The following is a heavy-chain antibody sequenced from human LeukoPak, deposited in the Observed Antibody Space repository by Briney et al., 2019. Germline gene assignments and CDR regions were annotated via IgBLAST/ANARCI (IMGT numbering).Heavy chain of an antibody. D-gene: IGHD5-18*01. CDR3: VLPYSYGYFDY. J-gene: IGHJ4*02. CDR2: IKQDGSEK. CDR1: GFSFSSYW. V-gene: IGHV3-7*01. Sequence: GGSLRLSCAAPGFSFSSYWMSWVRQAPGKGLEWVANIKQDGSEKYYVDSVKGRFTISRDNAKNSLYLQMNSLRAEDTAVYYCVLPYSYGYFDYWGQGTLVTVSS.